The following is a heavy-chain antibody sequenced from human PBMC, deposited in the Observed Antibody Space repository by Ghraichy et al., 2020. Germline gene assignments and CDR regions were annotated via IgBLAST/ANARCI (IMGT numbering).Heavy chain of an antibody. CDR2: IYSTGNT. CDR3: ARSSFHYYGMDV. CDR1: GDSITLSGYY. V-gene: IGHV4-39*01. J-gene: IGHJ6*02. Sequence: SETLSLTCTVSGDSITLSGYYWGWIRQPPGKELEWIGTIYSTGNTYYHPSLKSRVTLSVDTSKNQFSLKLTSVSAADTAVYYCARSSFHYYGMDVWGQWTTVTVSS. D-gene: IGHD6-6*01.